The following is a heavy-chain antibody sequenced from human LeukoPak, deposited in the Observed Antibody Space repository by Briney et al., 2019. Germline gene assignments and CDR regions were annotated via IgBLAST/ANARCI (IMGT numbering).Heavy chain of an antibody. D-gene: IGHD3-10*01. CDR1: GFTFDDYA. J-gene: IGHJ4*02. Sequence: GSLRLSCAASGFTFDDYAMHWVRQAPGKGLEWVSLISGDGGSTYYADSVKGRFTISRDNSKNSLNLQMNSLRTKDTALYYCAKDMVRGVMGRYFDYWGQGTLVTVSS. CDR3: AKDMVRGVMGRYFDY. CDR2: ISGDGGST. V-gene: IGHV3-43*02.